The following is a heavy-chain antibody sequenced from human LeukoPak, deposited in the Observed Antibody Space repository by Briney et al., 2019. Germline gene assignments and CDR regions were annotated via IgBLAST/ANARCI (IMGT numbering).Heavy chain of an antibody. Sequence: ASETLSLTCTVSGGSISSYYWSWIRQPPGKGLEWIGYIYYSGSTNYNPSLKSRVTISVDTSKNQFSLKLSSVTAADTAVYYCARGYDYSDPWGQGTLVTVSS. J-gene: IGHJ5*02. V-gene: IGHV4-59*01. CDR1: GGSISSYY. CDR2: IYYSGST. D-gene: IGHD4-11*01. CDR3: ARGYDYSDP.